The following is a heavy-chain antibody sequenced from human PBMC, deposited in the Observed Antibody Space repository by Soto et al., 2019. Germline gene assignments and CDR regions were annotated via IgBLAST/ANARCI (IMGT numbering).Heavy chain of an antibody. Sequence: GGSLRLSCAASGFTFSSYGMHWVRQAPGKGLEWVAVIWYDGSNKYYADSVKGRFTISRDNSKNTLYLQMNSLRAEDTAVYYCARGKAGSYGSHYYYYYGMDVWGQGTTVTVSS. D-gene: IGHD1-26*01. J-gene: IGHJ6*02. CDR2: IWYDGSNK. CDR3: ARGKAGSYGSHYYYYYGMDV. CDR1: GFTFSSYG. V-gene: IGHV3-33*01.